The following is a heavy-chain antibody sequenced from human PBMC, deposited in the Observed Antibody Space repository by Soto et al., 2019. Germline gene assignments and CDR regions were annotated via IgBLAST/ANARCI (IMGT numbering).Heavy chain of an antibody. D-gene: IGHD1-26*01. Sequence: ASVKVSCKASGYTFTGYYVHWVRQAPGQGLEWMGWINPNSGDTYLAQRFQGRVTMNRDTSIGTAYMELRGLTSDDTAEYYCARGGAIVAAGTRVYLYNAMDVWGQGTTVTVSS. CDR1: GYTFTGYY. V-gene: IGHV1-2*02. J-gene: IGHJ6*02. CDR3: ARGGAIVAAGTRVYLYNAMDV. CDR2: INPNSGDT.